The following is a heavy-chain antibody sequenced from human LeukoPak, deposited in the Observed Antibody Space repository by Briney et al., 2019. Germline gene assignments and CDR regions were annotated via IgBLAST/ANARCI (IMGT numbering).Heavy chain of an antibody. CDR3: ARGLHRGYYFDY. V-gene: IGHV4-34*01. Sequence: SETLSLTCAVYGGSFSGYYWSWIRQPPGKGLEWIGEINHSGSTNYNPSLKSRVTISVDTSKNQFSLKPSSVTAADTAVYYCARGLHRGYYFDYWGQGTLVTVSS. CDR1: GGSFSGYY. CDR2: INHSGST. J-gene: IGHJ4*02. D-gene: IGHD3-10*01.